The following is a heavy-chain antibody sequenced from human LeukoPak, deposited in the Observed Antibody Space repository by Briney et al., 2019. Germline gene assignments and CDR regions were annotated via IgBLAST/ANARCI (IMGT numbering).Heavy chain of an antibody. CDR2: INNDRSDT. D-gene: IGHD3-10*01. Sequence: GGSLRLSCAASGFTFSSYWMHWVRQAPGKGLEWVSRINNDRSDTTYADSVKGRFTVSRDNAKNTLYVEMNSLRADDTAVYYCARGLRGPDYWGQGTLVTVSS. CDR3: ARGLRGPDY. J-gene: IGHJ4*02. CDR1: GFTFSSYW. V-gene: IGHV3-74*01.